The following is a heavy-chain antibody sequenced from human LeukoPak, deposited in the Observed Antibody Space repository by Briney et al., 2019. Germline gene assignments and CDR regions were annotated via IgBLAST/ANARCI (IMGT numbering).Heavy chain of an antibody. Sequence: PGRSLRLSCAASGFTFSNYGMHWVRQAPGKGLEWVAVFSYEGNNKYYGDSVKGRFTISRDDSKNTLYLQMNSLRAEDTAVYFCAKGYDNNYFHISDWGQGTLVTVSS. V-gene: IGHV3-30*18. CDR3: AKGYDNNYFHISD. J-gene: IGHJ4*02. CDR1: GFTFSNYG. D-gene: IGHD5-24*01. CDR2: FSYEGNNK.